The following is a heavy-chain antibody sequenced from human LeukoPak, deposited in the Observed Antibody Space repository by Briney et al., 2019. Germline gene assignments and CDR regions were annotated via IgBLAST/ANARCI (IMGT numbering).Heavy chain of an antibody. J-gene: IGHJ4*02. CDR1: GGSIGSYY. D-gene: IGHD6-19*01. Sequence: SETLSLTCTVSGGSIGSYYWSWIRQPPGKGLEWIGYIYYSGSTNYNPSLKTRVIISVDPSKNQFSLKLSSVTAADTAVYYCARSIGHSSGWYAFDYWGQGTLVPVSP. V-gene: IGHV4-59*01. CDR3: ARSIGHSSGWYAFDY. CDR2: IYYSGST.